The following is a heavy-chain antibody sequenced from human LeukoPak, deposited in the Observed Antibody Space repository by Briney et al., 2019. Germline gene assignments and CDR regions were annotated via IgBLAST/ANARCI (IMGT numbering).Heavy chain of an antibody. CDR2: ISSSRYII. Sequence: GGSLSLSCSASGFTFSNYAMNWVRQAPGKGLEWSSYISSSRYIIYYADSVKGRFTISSDNAKNSLYLQMHSLRAEDTAVYYYARVGGMISCSDGLCCTPHYFDLWGQGTQVTVSS. CDR3: ARVGGMISCSDGLCCTPHYFDL. CDR1: GFTFSNYA. V-gene: IGHV3-48*01. D-gene: IGHD2-8*01. J-gene: IGHJ4*02.